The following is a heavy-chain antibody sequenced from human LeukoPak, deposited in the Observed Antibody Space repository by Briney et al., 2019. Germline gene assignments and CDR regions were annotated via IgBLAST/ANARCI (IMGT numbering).Heavy chain of an antibody. CDR1: GYTFTGYY. J-gene: IGHJ4*02. V-gene: IGHV1-2*02. Sequence: ASVKVSCKASGYTFTGYYMHWVRQAPGQGHEWMGWINPNSGGTNYAQKFQGRVTMTRDTSISTAYMELSRLRSDDTAVYYCARAVAADLSRCDYWGQGTLVTVSS. CDR3: ARAVAADLSRCDY. D-gene: IGHD6-13*01. CDR2: INPNSGGT.